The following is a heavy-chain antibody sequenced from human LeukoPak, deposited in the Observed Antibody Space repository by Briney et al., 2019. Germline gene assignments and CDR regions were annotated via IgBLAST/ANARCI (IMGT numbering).Heavy chain of an antibody. Sequence: SETLSLTCTVSGGSISSGGYYWSWIRQHPGKGPEWIGYIYYSGSTYYNPSLKSRVTISVDTSKNQFSLKLSSVTAADTAVYYCARGLNYYDSSGYHYFDYWGQGTLVTVSS. D-gene: IGHD3-22*01. CDR3: ARGLNYYDSSGYHYFDY. CDR2: IYYSGST. CDR1: GGSISSGGYY. J-gene: IGHJ4*02. V-gene: IGHV4-31*03.